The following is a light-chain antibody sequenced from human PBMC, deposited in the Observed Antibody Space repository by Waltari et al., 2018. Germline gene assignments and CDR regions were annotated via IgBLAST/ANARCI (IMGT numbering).Light chain of an antibody. CDR2: GEY. CDR1: QSVSSN. CDR3: QQYDKWYPRT. V-gene: IGKV3-15*01. J-gene: IGKJ1*01. Sequence: ETVRTQSQAHMSVSQGERATLSCRAMQSVSSNLAWYQQKPGQAPRLLIYGEYTRATGIPARFSCSGSGTEFTLTISSLQSDDFAVYYCQQYDKWYPRTFGQGTKVEFK.